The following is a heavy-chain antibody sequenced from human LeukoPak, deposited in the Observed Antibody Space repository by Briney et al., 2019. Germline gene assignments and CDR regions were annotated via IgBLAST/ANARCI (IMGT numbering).Heavy chain of an antibody. CDR3: ARVPSGYYVDY. CDR2: IYHRGST. Sequence: PSETLSLTCAVSGYSISSGYYWGWIRPPPEEGLEWIGSIYHRGSTYYNPSLKSRVTISVDTSKNQFSLKLSSVTAADTAVYYCARVPSGYYVDYWGQGTLVTVSS. V-gene: IGHV4-38-2*01. CDR1: GYSISSGYY. J-gene: IGHJ4*02. D-gene: IGHD3-3*01.